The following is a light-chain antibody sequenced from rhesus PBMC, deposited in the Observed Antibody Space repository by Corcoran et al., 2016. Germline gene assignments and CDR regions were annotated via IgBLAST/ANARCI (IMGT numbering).Light chain of an antibody. J-gene: IGKJ2*01. CDR3: QQHDNSPPS. CDR1: QGISNW. CDR2: RAS. Sequence: DIQMTQSPSSLSASVGDRVTITCRASQGISNWLAWYHQKPGKAPRLLIYRASNLETGVPSRFSGSGSGTDCTLTISSLQPEDIATYYCQQHDNSPPSFGQGTKVEIK. V-gene: IGKV1-69*01.